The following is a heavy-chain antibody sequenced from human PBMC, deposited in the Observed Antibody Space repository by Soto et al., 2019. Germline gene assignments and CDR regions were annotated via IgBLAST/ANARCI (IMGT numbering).Heavy chain of an antibody. J-gene: IGHJ6*02. CDR2: ISAYNGNT. Sequence: GALVKVSCKASGYTFTIYGISYVLQAPLQGLEWMGWISAYNGNTNYAQKLQGRVTMTTDTSTSTAYMELRSLRSDDTAVYYCARGGYGDFYYYYGMDVWGQGTTVTVSS. V-gene: IGHV1-18*01. CDR1: GYTFTIYG. D-gene: IGHD4-17*01. CDR3: ARGGYGDFYYYYGMDV.